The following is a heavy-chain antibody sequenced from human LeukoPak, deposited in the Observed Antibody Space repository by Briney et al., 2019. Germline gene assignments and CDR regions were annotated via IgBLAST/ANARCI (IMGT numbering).Heavy chain of an antibody. CDR1: GGSISSYC. J-gene: IGHJ4*02. Sequence: PSETLSLTCTVSGGSISSYCWNWIRQSPGKRLEWIGYIYYNGNRAYNPSLKSRVSISVDTSKNQFSLKLSSVTAADTAAYYCARGGLPSNNWQLGYWGQGSLVTVSS. V-gene: IGHV4-59*01. CDR2: IYYNGNR. CDR3: ARGGLPSNNWQLGY. D-gene: IGHD1-1*01.